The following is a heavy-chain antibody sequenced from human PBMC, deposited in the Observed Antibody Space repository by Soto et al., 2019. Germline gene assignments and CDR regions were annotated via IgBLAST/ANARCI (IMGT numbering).Heavy chain of an antibody. V-gene: IGHV1-18*01. J-gene: IGHJ6*04. CDR3: AASTNHHSESYYNYYCSALDD. CDR2: ISAYNGNT. D-gene: IGHD3-10*01. CDR1: GYTFTSYG. Sequence: QVQLVQSGAEVRKPGASVKVSCKASGYTFTSYGISWVRQAPGQGLEWMGWISAYNGNTNYAQKLQGRVTMSTDTCTNTASVELGRFSSDNTAVYDSAASTNHHSESYYNYYCSALDDWVNGTTVTV.